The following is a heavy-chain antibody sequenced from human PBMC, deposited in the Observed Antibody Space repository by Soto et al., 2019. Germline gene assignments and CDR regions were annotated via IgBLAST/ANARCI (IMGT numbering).Heavy chain of an antibody. D-gene: IGHD2-21*02. CDR2: ISAYNGNT. Sequence: ASVKVSCKTSGYTFTNFGISWVRQAPGQGLEWMGWISAYNGNTKYAQKFQGRVNMTTDTSTSTAYMDMRSLKSDDTAVYYCARSIVVVTALDYWGQGTLVTVSS. V-gene: IGHV1-18*01. CDR1: GYTFTNFG. CDR3: ARSIVVVTALDY. J-gene: IGHJ4*02.